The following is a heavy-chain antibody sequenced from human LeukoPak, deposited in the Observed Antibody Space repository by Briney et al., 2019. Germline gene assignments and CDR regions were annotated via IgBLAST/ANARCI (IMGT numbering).Heavy chain of an antibody. V-gene: IGHV3-23*01. J-gene: IGHJ6*03. D-gene: IGHD3-10*01. CDR3: AKGGAVSSKSITMVRGTRRYYYYMDV. CDR1: GFTFSTYG. Sequence: GGSLRLSCGASGFTFSTYGMTWVRQAPGKGLEWVSGMSDSGTNTYYADSVKGRFTVSRDNSKNTLYLQMNSLRAEDTAVYYCAKGGAVSSKSITMVRGTRRYYYYMDVWGKGTTVTISS. CDR2: MSDSGTNT.